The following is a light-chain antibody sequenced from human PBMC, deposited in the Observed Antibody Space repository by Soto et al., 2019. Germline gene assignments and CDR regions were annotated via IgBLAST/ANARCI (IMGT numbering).Light chain of an antibody. CDR2: EGS. CDR3: CSYAGSSTFVV. J-gene: IGLJ2*01. V-gene: IGLV2-23*03. CDR1: SSDVGSYNP. Sequence: QSALTQPASVSGSPGQSITISCTGTSSDVGSYNPVSWYQQHPGKAPKLKIYEGSKRPSGVSNRFSGSKSGNTASLTISGLQAEDEADYYCCSYAGSSTFVVFGGGTKLTVL.